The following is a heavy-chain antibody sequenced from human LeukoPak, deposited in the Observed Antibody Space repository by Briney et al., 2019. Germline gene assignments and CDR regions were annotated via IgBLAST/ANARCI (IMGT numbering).Heavy chain of an antibody. CDR3: AKEDVADYYMDV. Sequence: PGGSLRLSCAASGFTFSSYGMHWVRQAPGKGLEWVAFIRYDGSNKYYADSVKGRFTISRDNSKNTLYLQMNSLRAEDTAVYYCAKEDVADYYMDVWGKGTTVTISS. D-gene: IGHD2-15*01. V-gene: IGHV3-30*02. J-gene: IGHJ6*03. CDR2: IRYDGSNK. CDR1: GFTFSSYG.